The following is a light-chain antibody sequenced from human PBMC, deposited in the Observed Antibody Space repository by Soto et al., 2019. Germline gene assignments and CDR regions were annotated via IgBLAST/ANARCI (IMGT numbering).Light chain of an antibody. J-gene: IGLJ1*01. CDR3: AAWDDSRSGLDV. Sequence: QSALTQPASVSGSPGQSITISCTGTTSDIGTYNFVSWYLQYPGKAPKLLIYDDIKRPSGVPDRFSGSKSGTSASLAISGLRSEDEADYYCAAWDDSRSGLDVFGTGTKLTVL. CDR2: DDI. V-gene: IGLV2-14*02. CDR1: TSDIGTYNF.